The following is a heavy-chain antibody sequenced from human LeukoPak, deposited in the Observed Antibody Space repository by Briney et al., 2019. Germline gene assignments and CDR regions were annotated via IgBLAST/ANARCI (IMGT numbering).Heavy chain of an antibody. Sequence: GGSLRLSCAASGFTFSSYGMHWVRRAPGKGLEWVAFIRYDGSNKYYADSVKGRFTISRDNSKNTLYLQMNSLRAEDTAVYYCAKDQIPGYYYDSSGYWSDYWGQGTLVTVSS. D-gene: IGHD3-22*01. V-gene: IGHV3-30*02. CDR3: AKDQIPGYYYDSSGYWSDY. J-gene: IGHJ4*02. CDR2: IRYDGSNK. CDR1: GFTFSSYG.